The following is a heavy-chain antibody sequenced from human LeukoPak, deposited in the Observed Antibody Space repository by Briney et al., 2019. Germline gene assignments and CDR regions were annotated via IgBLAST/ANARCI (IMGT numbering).Heavy chain of an antibody. CDR1: GGSFSGYY. CDR3: AREGIVVVVAATHNWFDP. Sequence: SETLSLTCAVYGGSFSGYYWSWIRQPPGKGLEWIGEINHSGSTNYNPSLKSRVTISVDTSKNQFSLKLSSATAADTAVYYCAREGIVVVVAATHNWFDPWGQGTLVTVSS. V-gene: IGHV4-34*01. J-gene: IGHJ5*02. CDR2: INHSGST. D-gene: IGHD2-15*01.